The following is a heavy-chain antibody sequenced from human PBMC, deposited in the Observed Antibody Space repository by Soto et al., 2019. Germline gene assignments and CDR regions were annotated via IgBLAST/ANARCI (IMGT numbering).Heavy chain of an antibody. CDR3: ARVHCSGGSCHVGDYYYYGMDV. J-gene: IGHJ6*02. CDR2: IYPGDSDT. V-gene: IGHV5-51*01. Sequence: PGESLKISCKGSGYSFTSYWIGWVRQMPGKGLEWMGIIYPGDSDTRYSPSFQGQVTISADKSISTAYLQWSSLKASDTAMYYCARVHCSGGSCHVGDYYYYGMDVWGQGTTVTVSS. D-gene: IGHD2-15*01. CDR1: GYSFTSYW.